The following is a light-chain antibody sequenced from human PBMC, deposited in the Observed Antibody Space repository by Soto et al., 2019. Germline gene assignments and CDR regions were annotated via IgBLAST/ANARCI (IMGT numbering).Light chain of an antibody. CDR3: QQYYRTPLT. CDR2: WAS. Sequence: DIVMTQSPDSLAVSLGERATINCKSSQSVLYSSNNKNYLAWYQQKPGQPPKLLIYWASTRESGVPDRFSGSGSGKDFTLTISSLQAEDVAVYYCQQYYRTPLTFGPGTKVDIK. CDR1: QSVLYSSNNKNY. J-gene: IGKJ3*01. V-gene: IGKV4-1*01.